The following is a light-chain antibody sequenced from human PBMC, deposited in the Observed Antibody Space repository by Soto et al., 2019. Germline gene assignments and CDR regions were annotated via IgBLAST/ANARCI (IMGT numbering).Light chain of an antibody. CDR2: RNN. V-gene: IGLV1-47*01. CDR1: SSNIGAGYD. Sequence: QSVLTQPPSVSGAPGQRVSISCTGSSSNIGAGYDVHWYEHLPGTAPKLLMYRNNQRPSGVPDRFSGSKSGTSASLAIIGLRPEDEADYYCAAWDDSLNGHWVFGGGTKLTVL. CDR3: AAWDDSLNGHWV. J-gene: IGLJ3*02.